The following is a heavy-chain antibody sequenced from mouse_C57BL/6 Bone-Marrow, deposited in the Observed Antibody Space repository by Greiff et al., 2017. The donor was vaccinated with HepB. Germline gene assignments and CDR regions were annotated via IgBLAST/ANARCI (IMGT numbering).Heavy chain of an antibody. J-gene: IGHJ2*01. CDR1: GFTFSSYA. CDR2: ISSGGDYI. Sequence: DVKLQESGEGLVKPGGSLKLSCAASGFTFSSYAMSWVRQTPEKRLEWVAYISSGGDYIYYADTVKGRFTISRDNARNTLYLQMSSLKSEDTAMYYCTRGKDYDVNYFDYWGQGTTLTVSS. V-gene: IGHV5-9-1*02. D-gene: IGHD2-4*01. CDR3: TRGKDYDVNYFDY.